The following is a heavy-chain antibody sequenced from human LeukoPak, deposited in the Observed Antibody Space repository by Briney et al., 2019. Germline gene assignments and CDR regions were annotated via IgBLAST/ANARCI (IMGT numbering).Heavy chain of an antibody. CDR1: GFTFDDYS. V-gene: IGHV3-49*04. CDR2: IRSKAYGGTT. CDR3: TRWTHISGNSHRDV. J-gene: IGHJ4*02. D-gene: IGHD3-10*01. Sequence: QPGRSLRLSCTASGFTFDDYSMSWVRQAPGKGLEWVGFIRSKAYGGTTEYAASVKGRFAISRDDSKSIAYLQMNSLKTEDTAVYYCTRWTHISGNSHRDVGGQGTLVAVSS.